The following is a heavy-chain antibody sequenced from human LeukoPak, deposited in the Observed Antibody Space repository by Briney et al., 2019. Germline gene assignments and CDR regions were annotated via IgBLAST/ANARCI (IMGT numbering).Heavy chain of an antibody. CDR1: GFTFSNAW. D-gene: IGHD2-8*01. CDR2: IKSKTDGGTT. J-gene: IGHJ1*01. V-gene: IGHV3-15*01. CDR3: MEEMVYAEYFQH. Sequence: GGSLRLSCAASGFTFSNAWMSWVRQAPGKGLEWVGRIKSKTDGGTTDYAAPVKGRFTISRDDSKNTLYLQMNSLKTEDTAVYYCMEEMVYAEYFQHWGQGTLVTVSS.